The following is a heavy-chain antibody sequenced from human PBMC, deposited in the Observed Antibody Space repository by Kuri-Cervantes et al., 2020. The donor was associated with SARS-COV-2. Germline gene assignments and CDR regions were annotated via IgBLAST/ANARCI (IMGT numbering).Heavy chain of an antibody. V-gene: IGHV3-30*04. CDR1: GLTFSSYA. D-gene: IGHD6-13*01. J-gene: IGHJ3*02. CDR3: ARDLNRYSISWGAFDI. CDR2: ISYDGSNK. Sequence: GESLKISCAASGLTFSSYAMHWVRQAPGKGLEWVAVISYDGSNKYYANSVKGRFTISRDNSKNTLYLQMNSLRAEDTAVYYCARDLNRYSISWGAFDIWGQGTMVTVSS.